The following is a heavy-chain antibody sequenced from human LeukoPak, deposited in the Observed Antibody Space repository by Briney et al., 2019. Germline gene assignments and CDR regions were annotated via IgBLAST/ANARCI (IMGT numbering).Heavy chain of an antibody. Sequence: GGSLRLSCAASGFTFSSYEMNWVRQAPGKGLERVSYISSSGSTIYYADSVKGRFTISRDNAKNSLYLQMNSLRAEDTAVYYCARVRYSSGWASGGAFDYWAREPWSPSPQ. CDR1: GFTFSSYE. CDR3: ARVRYSSGWASGGAFDY. J-gene: IGHJ4*02. V-gene: IGHV3-48*03. CDR2: ISSSGSTI. D-gene: IGHD6-19*01.